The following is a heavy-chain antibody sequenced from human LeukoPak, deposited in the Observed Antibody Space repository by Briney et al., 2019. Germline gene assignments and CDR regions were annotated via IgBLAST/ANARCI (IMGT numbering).Heavy chain of an antibody. J-gene: IGHJ4*02. CDR3: ARAVRLGRALTN. V-gene: IGHV3-66*02. CDR1: GFTFSSYA. D-gene: IGHD3-16*01. Sequence: GGSLRLSCAASGFTFSSYAMSWVRQAPGKGLEWVSVIYTSGSTYYADSVKGRFTISRDNSKNTLYVQMNRLRAEDTAVYYCARAVRLGRALTNWGQGTLVTVSS. CDR2: IYTSGST.